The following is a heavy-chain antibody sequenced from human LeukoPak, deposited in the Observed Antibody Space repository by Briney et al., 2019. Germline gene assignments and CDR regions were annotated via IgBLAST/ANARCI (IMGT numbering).Heavy chain of an antibody. V-gene: IGHV3-23*01. CDR3: AKDRYSNYGNWFDP. D-gene: IGHD4-11*01. CDR2: ISGSGGST. Sequence: KSGGSLRLSCAASGFTFSNYAMNWVRQAPGKGLEWVSGISGSGGSTYYADSVKGRFTISRDNSKNTLYLQMISLGAEDTAVYYCAKDRYSNYGNWFDPWGQGTLVTVFS. J-gene: IGHJ5*02. CDR1: GFTFSNYA.